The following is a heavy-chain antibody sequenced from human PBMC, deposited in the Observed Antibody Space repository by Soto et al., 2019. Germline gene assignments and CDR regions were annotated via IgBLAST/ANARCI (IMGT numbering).Heavy chain of an antibody. D-gene: IGHD2-15*01. CDR2: ISYAGSNK. CDR3: AREGVVVAAIAYYYCGMDV. J-gene: IGHJ6*02. V-gene: IGHV3-30-3*01. CDR1: GFTFSSYA. Sequence: LRLSCAASGFTFSSYATHWVRQPPGKGLEWVAVISYAGSNKYYADSVKGRFTISRDNSKNTLYLQMNSLRAADTAVYYCAREGVVVAAIAYYYCGMDVWGQGTTVTVSS.